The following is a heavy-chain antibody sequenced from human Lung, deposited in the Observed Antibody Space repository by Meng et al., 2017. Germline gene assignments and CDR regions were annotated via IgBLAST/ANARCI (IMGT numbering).Heavy chain of an antibody. V-gene: IGHV1-2*06. CDR2: IDPKSGDT. CDR1: GYNFPDDW. Sequence: VRSVAAWGEGRSPGASVKVSCKPSGYNFPDDWLHWVRRAPGQGLEWMGRIDPKSGDTHYAQRFQGRVTMTGDTSISTAYMELSGLRSDDTAMYYCARDEDISAAGKLFGDYWGQGTLVTVSS. CDR3: ARDEDISAAGKLFGDY. D-gene: IGHD6-13*01. J-gene: IGHJ4*02.